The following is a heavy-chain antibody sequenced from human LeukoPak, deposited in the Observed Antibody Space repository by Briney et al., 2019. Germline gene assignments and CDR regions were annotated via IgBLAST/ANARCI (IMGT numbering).Heavy chain of an antibody. D-gene: IGHD3-22*01. V-gene: IGHV1-24*01. CDR2: FDPEDGET. CDR1: GYTLTELS. J-gene: IGHJ4*02. CDR3: ATGPPISYYDSSGYYSY. Sequence: ASVKVSCKVSGYTLTELSKHWVRQAPGKGLEWMGGFDPEDGETIYAQKFQGRVTMTEDTSTDTAYMELSSLRSEDTAVYYCATGPPISYYDSSGYYSYWGQGTLVTVSS.